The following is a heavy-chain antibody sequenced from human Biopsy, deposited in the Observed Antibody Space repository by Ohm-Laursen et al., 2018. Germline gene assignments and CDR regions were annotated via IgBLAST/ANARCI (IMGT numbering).Heavy chain of an antibody. CDR2: ITGSGGST. V-gene: IGHV3-23*01. D-gene: IGHD4-23*01. J-gene: IGHJ3*02. CDR1: GFTFSIYA. CDR3: AKWAGHDYGRNPANDLFDM. Sequence: LSCAASGFTFSIYAMSWVRQAPGKGPEWVSAITGSGGSTFYADSVKGRFTISRDNSKNTLHLQMNSLRAEDTAVYYCAKWAGHDYGRNPANDLFDMWGQGTVVTVSS.